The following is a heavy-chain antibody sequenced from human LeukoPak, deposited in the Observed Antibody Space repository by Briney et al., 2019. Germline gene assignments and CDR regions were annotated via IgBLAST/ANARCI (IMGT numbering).Heavy chain of an antibody. CDR1: GYTLGNND. CDR3: VREKSCPDGICYED. D-gene: IGHD2-8*01. Sequence: ASVKVSCKASGYTLGNNDIEWVRQATGQGLEWLGWMTPNSGNTGYGRKFQGRVTMTRDTSISTAYMELSNLRSEDTAVYYCVREKSCPDGICYEDWGQGTLVTVSS. J-gene: IGHJ4*02. V-gene: IGHV1-8*02. CDR2: MTPNSGNT.